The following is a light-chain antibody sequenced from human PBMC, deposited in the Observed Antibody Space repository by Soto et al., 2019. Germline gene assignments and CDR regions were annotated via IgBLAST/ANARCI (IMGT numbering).Light chain of an antibody. CDR3: QQYGRAPPSWT. CDR1: QSVSSNY. V-gene: IGKV3-20*01. J-gene: IGKJ1*01. Sequence: EIVLTQSPGTLSLSAGERATLSCRASQSVSSNYLAWYQQKPGQPPRLLISGASSRATGIPDRFIGSGSGTDFTLTISSLESEDFAVYSCQQYGRAPPSWTFGQGTKVEIK. CDR2: GAS.